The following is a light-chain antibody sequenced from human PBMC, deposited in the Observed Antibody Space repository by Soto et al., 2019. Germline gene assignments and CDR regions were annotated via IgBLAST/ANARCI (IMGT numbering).Light chain of an antibody. Sequence: QSALTQPASLSGSPGQAVTISCRETSSDMAADDYVSWYQQPAGRAPTHIIYEVSQRFSGLSYRFSRSQSGNSASPTISRLRADDAGHYYCTSVASGRIYVFRSATNLNVL. J-gene: IGLJ1*01. CDR2: EVS. CDR3: TSVASGRIYV. V-gene: IGLV2-14*03. CDR1: SSDMAADDY.